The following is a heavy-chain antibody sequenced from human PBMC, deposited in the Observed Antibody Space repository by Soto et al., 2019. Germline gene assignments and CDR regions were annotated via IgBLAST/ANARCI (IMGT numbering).Heavy chain of an antibody. CDR3: ARVSPQLGYYYMDV. J-gene: IGHJ6*03. D-gene: IGHD1-1*01. CDR2: ISSSSSTI. Sequence: GESLKISCAASGFTFGSYSMNWVRQAPGKGLEWVSYISSSSSTIYYADSVKGRFTISRDNAKNSLYLQMNSLRAEDTAVYYCARVSPQLGYYYMDVWGKGTTVTVSS. V-gene: IGHV3-48*01. CDR1: GFTFGSYS.